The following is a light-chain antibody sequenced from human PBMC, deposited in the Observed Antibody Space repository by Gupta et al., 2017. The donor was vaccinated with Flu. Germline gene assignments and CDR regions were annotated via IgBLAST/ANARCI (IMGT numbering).Light chain of an antibody. J-gene: IGKJ4*01. CDR2: AAS. V-gene: IGKV1-39*01. CDR1: QSISSY. Sequence: DIQMTQSPSSLSASVGDRVTITCRASQSISSYLNWYQQKPGKAPKLLIYAASSLQSGVPSRFSGSGSGTDFTLTISSLQPEDFATDYCQQSYSTPPLTCGGGTKVEIK. CDR3: QQSYSTPPLT.